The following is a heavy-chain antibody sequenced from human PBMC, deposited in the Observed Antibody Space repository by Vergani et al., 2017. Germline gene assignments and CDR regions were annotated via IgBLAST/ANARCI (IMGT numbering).Heavy chain of an antibody. D-gene: IGHD2/OR15-2a*01. CDR1: GFSFNSYW. V-gene: IGHV3-74*03. Sequence: EVHLAESGGGFFQPGGSLRLSCSASGFSFNSYWMHWVRQVPGKGLLWVSRIKSDGSITAYADSVKGRFTISRDNAQNTLYLQMNSLRVEDTGVYYCARARCIETCNMSNWLDSWGQGTLVTVSS. J-gene: IGHJ5*01. CDR3: ARARCIETCNMSNWLDS. CDR2: IKSDGSIT.